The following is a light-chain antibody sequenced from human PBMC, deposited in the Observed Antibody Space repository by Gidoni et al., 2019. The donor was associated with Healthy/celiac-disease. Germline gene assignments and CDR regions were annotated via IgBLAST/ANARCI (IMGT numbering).Light chain of an antibody. Sequence: DIQMTQSPSSLSASVGDRVTITCRASQSSSSYLNWYQQKPGKAPKLLIYAASSLQSGVPSRVSGSGSGTDFTLTISSLQPEDFATYYCQQSYSTPYTFGQGTKLEIK. CDR1: QSSSSY. CDR3: QQSYSTPYT. CDR2: AAS. J-gene: IGKJ2*01. V-gene: IGKV1-39*01.